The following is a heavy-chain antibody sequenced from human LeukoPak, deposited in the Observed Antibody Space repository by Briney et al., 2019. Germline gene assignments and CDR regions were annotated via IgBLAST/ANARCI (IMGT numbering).Heavy chain of an antibody. Sequence: PSGTLSLTCTVSGGSINNYFWSWIRQPPGKGLEWIGYIYYSGSTNYNPSLKSRVTISVDMSKNQFSLKLSSVTAADTAVYYCARLRGEYDYWGQGTLVTVSS. CDR1: GGSINNYF. V-gene: IGHV4-59*01. D-gene: IGHD3-10*01. CDR3: ARLRGEYDY. CDR2: IYYSGST. J-gene: IGHJ4*02.